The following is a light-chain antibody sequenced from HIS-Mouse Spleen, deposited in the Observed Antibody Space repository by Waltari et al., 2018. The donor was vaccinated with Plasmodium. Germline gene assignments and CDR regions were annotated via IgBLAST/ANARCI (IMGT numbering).Light chain of an antibody. V-gene: IGKV3-15*01. CDR1: QNVSSN. CDR2: GAS. Sequence: EIVMTQSPATLSVSPGERATLSCRASQNVSSNLAWYQQKPGQAPRLLSYGASTRATGIPARFSGSGSGTEFTLTISSLQSEDFAVYYCQQYNNWSFTFGPGTKVDIK. CDR3: QQYNNWSFT. J-gene: IGKJ3*01.